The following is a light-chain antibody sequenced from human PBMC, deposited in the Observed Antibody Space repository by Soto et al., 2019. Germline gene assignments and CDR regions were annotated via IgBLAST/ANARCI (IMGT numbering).Light chain of an antibody. CDR2: AAS. CDR3: QKYNSAHLFT. Sequence: DIQMTQSPSSLSASVGDRVTITCRASQGISNYLAWYQQKPGKVPKLLIYAASTLQSGVPSRFSGSGSGTDFTLTISSLQPEDVATYYCQKYNSAHLFTFGPGTKVYIK. V-gene: IGKV1-27*01. J-gene: IGKJ3*01. CDR1: QGISNY.